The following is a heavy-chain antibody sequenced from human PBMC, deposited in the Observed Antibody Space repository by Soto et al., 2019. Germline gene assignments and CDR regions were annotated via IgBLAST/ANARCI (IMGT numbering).Heavy chain of an antibody. CDR2: INPNNGAT. CDR3: AIGPATGDFDS. D-gene: IGHD7-27*01. CDR1: GYTFTVYY. V-gene: IGHV1-2*02. Sequence: QVQLTQSGAEVTKPGASVKVSCRSSGYTFTVYYIHWLRQAPGQGFDWMGWINPNNGATRYAQRLQGRATMTRDTSISTVYMELSRLESDDTAVYYCAIGPATGDFDSWGQGTPVTVSS. J-gene: IGHJ4*02.